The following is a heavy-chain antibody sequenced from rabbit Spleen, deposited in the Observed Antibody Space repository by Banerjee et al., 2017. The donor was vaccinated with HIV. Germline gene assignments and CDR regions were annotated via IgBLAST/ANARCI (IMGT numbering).Heavy chain of an antibody. CDR2: IYTGNGKT. Sequence: QEHLVESGGGLVRPEGSLRLSCTASGFDFSNKAVMCWVRQAPGKGLEWIGCIYTGNGKTYYASWAKGRFTISKASSTTVTLQMTSLTAADMATYFCARDTGSYDYIDVYFNLWGPGTLVTVS. CDR1: GFDFSNKAV. CDR3: ARDTGSYDYIDVYFNL. V-gene: IGHV1S45*01. D-gene: IGHD6-1*01. J-gene: IGHJ4*01.